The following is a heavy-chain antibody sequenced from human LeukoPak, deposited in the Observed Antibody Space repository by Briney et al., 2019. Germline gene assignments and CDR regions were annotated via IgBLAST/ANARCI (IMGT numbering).Heavy chain of an antibody. CDR1: GGTFSNYA. CDR3: ARGRNYVSFAY. D-gene: IGHD4-11*01. Sequence: ASVKVSCKASGGTFSNYAISWVRQAPGQGLEWMGWINPNSGGTNYAQKFQGRVTMTRDTSISTAYMELSRLRSDDTAVYYCARGRNYVSFAYWGQGTLVTVSS. V-gene: IGHV1-2*02. CDR2: INPNSGGT. J-gene: IGHJ4*02.